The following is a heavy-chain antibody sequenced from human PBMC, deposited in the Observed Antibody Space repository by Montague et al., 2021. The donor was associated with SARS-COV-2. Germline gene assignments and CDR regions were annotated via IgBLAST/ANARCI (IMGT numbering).Heavy chain of an antibody. J-gene: IGHJ4*02. CDR3: ATLTQSNGDF. CDR1: SDSINSYY. V-gene: IGHV4-4*08. D-gene: IGHD4/OR15-4a*01. CDR2: VYSSGTT. Sequence: SETLSLTCTVSSDSINSYYWGWIRQPPGKRLEWLGYVYSSGTTNYNPSLNSRIAISVDTSKNQFSLRLDSVTAADTAIYYCATLTQSNGDFWGQGALVTVSS.